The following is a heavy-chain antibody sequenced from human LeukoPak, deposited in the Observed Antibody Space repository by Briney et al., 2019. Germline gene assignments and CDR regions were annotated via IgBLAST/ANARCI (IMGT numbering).Heavy chain of an antibody. CDR1: GFTFDDYA. CDR2: ISWNSCSI. J-gene: IGHJ6*02. Sequence: GGSLRLSCAASGFTFDDYAMHWVRQAPGKGLEWVSGISWNSCSIGYADSVKGRFTISRDNAKNSLYLQMNSLRAEDTALYYCANAGMDVWGQGTTVTVSS. CDR3: ANAGMDV. V-gene: IGHV3-9*01.